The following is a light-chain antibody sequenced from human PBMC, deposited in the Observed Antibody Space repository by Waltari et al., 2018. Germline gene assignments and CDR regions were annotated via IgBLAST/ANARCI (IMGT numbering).Light chain of an antibody. CDR1: QSVGGP. J-gene: IGKJ1*01. V-gene: IGKV3-20*01. CDR3: QHYVRLPAT. CDR2: AS. Sequence: EIVLTQSPGTLSLSPGERATLSCRASQSVGGPLAWYQQKPGQAPRLLMYASNRATGIPDRFSGSGSGTDFSLTISRLEPEDFAVYYCQHYVRLPATFGQGTTVEIK.